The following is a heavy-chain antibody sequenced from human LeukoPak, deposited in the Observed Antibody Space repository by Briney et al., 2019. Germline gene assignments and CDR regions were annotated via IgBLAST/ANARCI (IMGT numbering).Heavy chain of an antibody. CDR3: ARGGVVAARLGWFDP. Sequence: KPSETLSLTCAVYGGSFSGYYWSWIRQPPGKGLEWIGEINHSGSTNYNPSLKSRVTISVDTSKNQFSLKLSSVTAADTAVYYCARGGVVAARLGWFDPWGQGTLVTVSS. V-gene: IGHV4-34*01. D-gene: IGHD6-6*01. CDR2: INHSGST. CDR1: GGSFSGYY. J-gene: IGHJ5*02.